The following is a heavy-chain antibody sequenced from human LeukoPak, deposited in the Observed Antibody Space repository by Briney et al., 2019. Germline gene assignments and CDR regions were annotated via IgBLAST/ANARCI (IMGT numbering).Heavy chain of an antibody. CDR1: AFTASNNY. Sequence: GGSMRLSCAAAAFTASNNYISWVRQAPGKGLEWVALIYSGGSTYYADFVKGRFTISRDNSKNTLYLQMSSLRAEDTAVYYCAGFSHKGVWGQGTTVTVSS. V-gene: IGHV3-66*01. J-gene: IGHJ6*02. CDR3: AGFSHKGV. CDR2: IYSGGST.